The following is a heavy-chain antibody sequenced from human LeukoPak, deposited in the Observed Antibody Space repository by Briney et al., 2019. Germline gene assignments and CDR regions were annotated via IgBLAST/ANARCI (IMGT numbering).Heavy chain of an antibody. CDR2: IYYSGST. D-gene: IGHD6-13*01. CDR3: ARNRAGLDTGYFDY. J-gene: IGHJ4*02. CDR1: GGSISSGDYY. Sequence: PSQTLSLTCTVSGGSISSGDYYWSWIRQPPGKGLEWIGYIYYSGSTYYNPSLKSRVTISVDTSKNQFSLKLSSVTAADTAVYYCARNRAGLDTGYFDYWGQGTLVAVSS. V-gene: IGHV4-30-4*08.